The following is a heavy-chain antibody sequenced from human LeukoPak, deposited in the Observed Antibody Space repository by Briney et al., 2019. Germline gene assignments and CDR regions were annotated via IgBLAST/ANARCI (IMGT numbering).Heavy chain of an antibody. CDR1: GGSISSSSYY. CDR3: ARSRAGIQLWLCAGSC. J-gene: IGHJ4*02. CDR2: IYYSGST. V-gene: IGHV4-39*01. Sequence: PSETLSLTCTVSGGSISSSSYYWGWIRQPPGKGLEWIGSIYYSGSTYYNPSLKSRVTISVDTSKNQYSLKLSSVTAADTAVYYCARSRAGIQLWLCAGSCWGQGTLVTVSS. D-gene: IGHD5-18*01.